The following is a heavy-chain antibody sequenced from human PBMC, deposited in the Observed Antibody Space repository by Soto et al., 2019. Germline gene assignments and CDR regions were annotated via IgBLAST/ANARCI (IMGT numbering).Heavy chain of an antibody. CDR2: IYPGDSDT. Sequence: HGECLTTSCKVPGYSFTSYWIVWVLQMPGKGLEWMGIIYPGDSDTRYRPSFQGQVTISAGKSISTAYLQWSSLKASDTAMYYCARHVAAAGTRYYGMDVWGQGTTVTVSS. CDR3: ARHVAAAGTRYYGMDV. V-gene: IGHV5-51*01. CDR1: GYSFTSYW. D-gene: IGHD6-13*01. J-gene: IGHJ6*01.